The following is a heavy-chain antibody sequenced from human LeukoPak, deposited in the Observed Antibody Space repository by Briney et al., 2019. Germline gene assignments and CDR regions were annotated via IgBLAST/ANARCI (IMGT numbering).Heavy chain of an antibody. D-gene: IGHD3-10*01. Sequence: GGSLRLSCSASGFTFSTCGMHWVRQAPGKGLDWVAVISYDGSSKYYADSVKGRFTISRDNSKNTLYLQMNSLRAEDTAVYYCAKLLWFGELFDYWGQGTLVTVSS. J-gene: IGHJ4*02. V-gene: IGHV3-30*18. CDR3: AKLLWFGELFDY. CDR2: ISYDGSSK. CDR1: GFTFSTCG.